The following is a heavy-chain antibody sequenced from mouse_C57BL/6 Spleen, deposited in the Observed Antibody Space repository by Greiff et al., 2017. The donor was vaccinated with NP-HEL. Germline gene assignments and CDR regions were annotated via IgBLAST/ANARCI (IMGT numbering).Heavy chain of an antibody. D-gene: IGHD2-3*01. V-gene: IGHV5-12*01. CDR1: GFTFSDYY. CDR3: ARQWGLYDGWVDY. CDR2: ISNGGGST. J-gene: IGHJ2*01. Sequence: DVMLVESGGGLVQPGGSLKLSCAASGFTFSDYYMYWVRQTPEKRLEWVAYISNGGGSTYYPDTVKGRFTISRDNAKNTLYLQMSRLKSEDTAMYYCARQWGLYDGWVDYWGQGTTLTVSS.